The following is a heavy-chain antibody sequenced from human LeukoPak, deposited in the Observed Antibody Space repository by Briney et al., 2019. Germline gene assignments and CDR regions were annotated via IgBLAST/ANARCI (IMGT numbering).Heavy chain of an antibody. J-gene: IGHJ4*02. V-gene: IGHV3-49*04. CDR1: GFTFGDYA. Sequence: GGSLRLSCTASGFTFGDYAMSWVRQAPGKGLEWVSFIRSETYGGTTEYAASVKGRFTFSRDDSKSIAYLQMNSPKTEDTAVYYCTTGKYSDSSGYYYFSLDYWGQGTLVTVSS. CDR3: TTGKYSDSSGYYYFSLDY. D-gene: IGHD3-22*01. CDR2: IRSETYGGTT.